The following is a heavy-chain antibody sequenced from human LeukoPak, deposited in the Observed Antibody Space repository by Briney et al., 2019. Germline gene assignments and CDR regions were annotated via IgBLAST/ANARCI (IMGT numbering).Heavy chain of an antibody. CDR2: ISAYNGNT. D-gene: IGHD5-18*01. CDR1: GYTFTSYG. Sequence: ASVKVSCKASGYTFTSYGISWVRQAPGQGLEWMGWISAYNGNTNYAQKLQGRVTMTTDTSTSTAYMELRSLRSDDTAVYYCARDWYTAMVTSFDGNFDYWGQGTLVTVS. CDR3: ARDWYTAMVTSFDGNFDY. V-gene: IGHV1-18*01. J-gene: IGHJ4*02.